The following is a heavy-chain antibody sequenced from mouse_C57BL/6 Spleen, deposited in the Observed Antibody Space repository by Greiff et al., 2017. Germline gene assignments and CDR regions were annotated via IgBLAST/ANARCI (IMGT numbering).Heavy chain of an antibody. V-gene: IGHV5-4*01. Sequence: DVKLQESGGGLVKPGGSLKLSCAASGFTFSSYAMSWVRQTPEKRLEWVATISDGGSYTYYPDNVKGRFTISRDNAKNNLYLQMSHLKSEDTAMYYCAREDYSNSFDYWGQGTTLTVSS. CDR3: AREDYSNSFDY. J-gene: IGHJ2*01. CDR1: GFTFSSYA. D-gene: IGHD2-5*01. CDR2: ISDGGSYT.